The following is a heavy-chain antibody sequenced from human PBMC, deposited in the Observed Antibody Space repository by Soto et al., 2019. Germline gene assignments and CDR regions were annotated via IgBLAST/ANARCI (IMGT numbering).Heavy chain of an antibody. CDR3: AKEGGLSGSYYISSSYYFDY. CDR2: ISYDGSNT. Sequence: QVQLVESGGGVVQPGRSLRLSCVASGFTFSSYGMHWVRHAPGKGLEWVAIISYDGSNTYYADSVKGRFTISRDNSKNTLYLQMNSLRAEDTSVYYCAKEGGLSGSYYISSSYYFDYWGQGTLVTVSS. CDR1: GFTFSSYG. V-gene: IGHV3-30*18. J-gene: IGHJ4*02. D-gene: IGHD1-26*01.